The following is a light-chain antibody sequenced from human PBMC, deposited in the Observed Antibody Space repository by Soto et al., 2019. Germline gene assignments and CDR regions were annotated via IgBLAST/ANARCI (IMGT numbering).Light chain of an antibody. CDR3: QVWDSGSDHPV. V-gene: IGLV2-11*01. Sequence: QSALTQPRSVSGSPGQSVTISCTGTSSDVGGYDFVSWYQQHPGKAPKLTIYDVTKRPSWVPDRFSGAKSGNSASLTISRVEAGDEADYFCQVWDSGSDHPVFGGGTKLTVL. J-gene: IGLJ3*02. CDR2: DVT. CDR1: SSDVGGYDF.